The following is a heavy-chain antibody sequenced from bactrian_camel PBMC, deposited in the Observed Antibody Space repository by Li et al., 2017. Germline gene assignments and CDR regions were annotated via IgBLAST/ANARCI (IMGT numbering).Heavy chain of an antibody. CDR2: IDSVGST. J-gene: IGHJ4*01. D-gene: IGHD2*01. CDR3: AAHRASRRDYRNYLCPESPGHYDY. V-gene: IGHV3S9*01. CDR1: GFTYRPYC. Sequence: HVQLVESGGGSAQSGGSLRPSCEATGFTYRPYCMGWFRQAPGKEREGVASIDSVGSTNYAESVKGRFTISQDNAKNTLYLQMNNLTPEDTGMYFCAAHRASRRDYRNYLCPESPGHYDYWGQGTQVTVS.